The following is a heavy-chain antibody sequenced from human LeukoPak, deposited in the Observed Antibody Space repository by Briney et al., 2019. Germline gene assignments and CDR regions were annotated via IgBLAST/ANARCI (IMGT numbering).Heavy chain of an antibody. J-gene: IGHJ3*02. CDR3: ARHLGGSGSHDAFDI. CDR2: IYTSGGT. Sequence: SETLSLTCTVSGGSITNLNYYWTWIRQPVGKRLEWIGRIYTSGGTDYNPSLKARATLSVDKSKNQFSLNLASLTAADTAVYYCARHLGGSGSHDAFDIWGQGTMVTVSS. V-gene: IGHV4-61*02. D-gene: IGHD3-10*01. CDR1: GGSITNLNYY.